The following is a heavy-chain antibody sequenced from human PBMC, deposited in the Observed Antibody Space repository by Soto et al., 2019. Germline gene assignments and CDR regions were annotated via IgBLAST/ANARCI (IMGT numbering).Heavy chain of an antibody. Sequence: PSETLSLTSTVSGGSISSYYSSWIRQPPGKGLEWIGYIYYSGSTNYNPSLKSRVTISVDTSKNQFSLKLNSVTAADTAVYYCARDLVTTGYFDYWGQGTLVTVSS. V-gene: IGHV4-59*01. J-gene: IGHJ4*02. CDR1: GGSISSYY. D-gene: IGHD4-17*01. CDR2: IYYSGST. CDR3: ARDLVTTGYFDY.